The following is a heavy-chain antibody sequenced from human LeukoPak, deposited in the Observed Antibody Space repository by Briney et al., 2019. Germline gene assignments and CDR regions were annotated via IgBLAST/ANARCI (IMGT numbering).Heavy chain of an antibody. CDR1: GFTFSSYS. D-gene: IGHD3-22*01. Sequence: PGGSLRLSCAASGFTFSSYSMNWVRQAPGKGLEWVSYISSSGSTIYYADSVKGRFTISRDNAKNSLYLQMNSLRAEDTAVYYCASRYYDSSGYSDYWGQGTLVTVSS. CDR2: ISSSGSTI. J-gene: IGHJ4*02. CDR3: ASRYYDSSGYSDY. V-gene: IGHV3-48*04.